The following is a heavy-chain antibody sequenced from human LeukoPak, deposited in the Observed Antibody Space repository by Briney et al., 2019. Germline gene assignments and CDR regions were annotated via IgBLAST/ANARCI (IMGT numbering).Heavy chain of an antibody. CDR3: KSGGAAPGSFDY. CDR1: GFFFSSYA. J-gene: IGHJ4*02. CDR2: IKYDGNEK. V-gene: IGHV3-7*01. D-gene: IGHD4-23*01. Sequence: GGSLRLSCAASGFFFSSYAMHWVRQAPGKGLEWVANIKYDGNEKYYVDSVKGRFTISRDNAKNALYLQLNSLRVEDTAVYYCKSGGAAPGSFDYWGQGTLVTVSP.